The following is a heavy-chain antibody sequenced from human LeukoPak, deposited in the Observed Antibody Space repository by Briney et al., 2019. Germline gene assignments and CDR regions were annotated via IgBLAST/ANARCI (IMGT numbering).Heavy chain of an antibody. CDR1: GFTFSSYG. V-gene: IGHV3-30*02. CDR2: IRYDGSNK. J-gene: IGHJ4*02. D-gene: IGHD2-2*03. Sequence: QRGESLKISCAASGFTFSSYGMHWVRQAPGKGLEWVAFIRYDGSNKYYADSVKGRFTISRDNSKNTLYLQMNSLRAEDTAVYYCANLDIVVVPAATDNYWGQGTLVTVSS. CDR3: ANLDIVVVPAATDNY.